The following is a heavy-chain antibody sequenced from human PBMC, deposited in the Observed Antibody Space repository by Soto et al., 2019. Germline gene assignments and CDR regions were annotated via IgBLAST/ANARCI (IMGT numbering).Heavy chain of an antibody. J-gene: IGHJ4*02. CDR2: ISGRVYNT. Sequence: PGGSLRLSCAASGFTFTSFTMNWVRQAPGKGLEWVSAISGRVYNTYDAVSVRGRFTISRDNSMNMLYLQMNSLRGDDTAVYFCAKSIRTTLSVYDYWGQGALVTVSS. CDR3: AKSIRTTLSVYDY. CDR1: GFTFTSFT. V-gene: IGHV3-23*01. D-gene: IGHD4-17*01.